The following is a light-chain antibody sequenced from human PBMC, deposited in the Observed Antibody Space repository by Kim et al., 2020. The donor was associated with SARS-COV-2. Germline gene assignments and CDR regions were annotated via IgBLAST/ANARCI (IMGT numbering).Light chain of an antibody. CDR2: AAS. Sequence: ASVGDRVTVTCRASQGVGSYLAWYQQKPGKAPQLLIYAASILQSGVPSRFSGRGSGTDFTLTISSLQPEDFATYYCQQLHNYPLTFGGGTKVEIK. J-gene: IGKJ4*01. V-gene: IGKV1-9*01. CDR1: QGVGSY. CDR3: QQLHNYPLT.